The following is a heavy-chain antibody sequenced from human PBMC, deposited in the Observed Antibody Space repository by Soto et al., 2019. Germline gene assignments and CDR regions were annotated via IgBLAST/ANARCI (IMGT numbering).Heavy chain of an antibody. Sequence: GGSLRLSCAASGFSFNTYAMSWVRQAPGKGLEWVSAISGSGGSTYYGDSVKGRFSISRDNSERTLYQQMNSLRAEDTAVYYCAKGVNYYDSSGYYSYYYNGMDVWGQGTTVTVSS. CDR3: AKGVNYYDSSGYYSYYYNGMDV. J-gene: IGHJ6*02. CDR2: ISGSGGST. D-gene: IGHD3-22*01. CDR1: GFSFNTYA. V-gene: IGHV3-23*01.